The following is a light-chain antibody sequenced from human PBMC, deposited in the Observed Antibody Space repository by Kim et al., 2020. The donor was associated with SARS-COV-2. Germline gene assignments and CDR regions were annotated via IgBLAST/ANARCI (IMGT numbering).Light chain of an antibody. CDR1: QGITNS. Sequence: VSVGDRVTITCRASQGITNSLAWYQQKTGKVPQLLIYAASALQSGVPSRFSGSGSGTDFTLTSSSLQPEDVATYYCQKYNSAPWTFGQGTKVDIK. CDR2: AAS. J-gene: IGKJ1*01. CDR3: QKYNSAPWT. V-gene: IGKV1-27*01.